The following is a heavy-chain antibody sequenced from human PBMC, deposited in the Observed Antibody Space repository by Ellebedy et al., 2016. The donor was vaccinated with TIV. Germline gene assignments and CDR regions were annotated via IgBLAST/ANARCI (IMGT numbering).Heavy chain of an antibody. Sequence: SETLSLXXTVSGYSIRSGYYWGWIRQPPGKGLDWIGNIYHSGSTYYNPSLRSRVTLSLDRSKNQVSLELSSVTAADTAVYYCARTDLRCGMDVWGQGTTVTVSS. D-gene: IGHD3-16*01. CDR2: IYHSGST. CDR3: ARTDLRCGMDV. CDR1: GYSIRSGYY. V-gene: IGHV4-38-2*02. J-gene: IGHJ6*02.